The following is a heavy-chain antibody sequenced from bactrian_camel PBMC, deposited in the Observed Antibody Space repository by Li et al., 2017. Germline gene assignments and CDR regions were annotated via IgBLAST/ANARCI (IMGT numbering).Heavy chain of an antibody. CDR3: AADRSGYCFTPHLVQGRFSY. J-gene: IGHJ6*01. D-gene: IGHD2*01. CDR2: IHLRGHFT. CDR1: GHSDSSYF. V-gene: IGHV3-3*01. Sequence: HVQLVESGGGSVQAGGTLRLGCAASGHSDSSYFMAWFRQAPGKEREGVAAIHLRGHFTRYADSVAGRFTLAQDNAKKTLYLQMNSLKPEDTAIYYCAADRSGYCFTPHLVQGRFSYWGRGTQVTVS.